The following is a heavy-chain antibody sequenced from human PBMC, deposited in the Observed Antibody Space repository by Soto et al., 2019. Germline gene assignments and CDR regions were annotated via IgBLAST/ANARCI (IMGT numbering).Heavy chain of an antibody. J-gene: IGHJ4*02. CDR1: GYTFTSYA. V-gene: IGHV1-3*01. Sequence: QVQVVQSGAEVKKPGASVKVSCKASGYTFTSYAMHWVRQAPGQRLEWMRWINAGNGNTKYSQKFQGRVTITRDTSARTAYMELSSLRSEDTAVYYCARGVGLYSGYDYWGQGTLVTVSS. CDR3: ARGVGLYSGYDY. CDR2: INAGNGNT. D-gene: IGHD5-12*01.